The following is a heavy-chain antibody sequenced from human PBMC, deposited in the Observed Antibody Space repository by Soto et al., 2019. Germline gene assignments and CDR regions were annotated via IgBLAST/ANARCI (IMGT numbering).Heavy chain of an antibody. CDR3: ARDRTDSGYYTNWLDP. V-gene: IGHV1-69*06. J-gene: IGHJ5*02. CDR1: GGTFGSDA. CDR2: IIPIFGTT. Sequence: SVKVSRKASGGTFGSDAITRLRQAPGQGLEWVGRIIPIFGTTNYAQNLQGRVTISADKSTLTSYMELHSLTSDDTALYYCARDRTDSGYYTNWLDPWGQGTQVTVSS. D-gene: IGHD3-22*01.